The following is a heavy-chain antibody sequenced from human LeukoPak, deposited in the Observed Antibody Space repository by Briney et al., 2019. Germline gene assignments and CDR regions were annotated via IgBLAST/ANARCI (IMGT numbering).Heavy chain of an antibody. J-gene: IGHJ4*02. CDR3: AREGSGYYQMFDY. CDR1: GFTFSSYS. D-gene: IGHD3-22*01. V-gene: IGHV3-21*01. CDR2: ISSRSSYI. Sequence: GGSLRLSCAASGFTFSSYSMNWVRQAPGKGLEWVSSISSRSSYIYYADSVEGRFTISRDNAKNSLYLLMNSLRAEDTAVYYCAREGSGYYQMFDYWGQGTLVTVSS.